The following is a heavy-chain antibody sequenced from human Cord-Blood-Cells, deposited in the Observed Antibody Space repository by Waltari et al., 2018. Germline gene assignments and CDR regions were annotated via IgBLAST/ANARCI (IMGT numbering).Heavy chain of an antibody. J-gene: IGHJ2*01. CDR3: ASCHVLGGATGGNFDL. CDR1: GGSISSSSYY. Sequence: QLQLQESGPGLVKPSETLSLTCTVSGGSISSSSYYWGWIRQPPGKGLEWIGSIYYSGRPSYDTSLKCRVTIPVDTSKNQVPRQLRSVTAADRAVYYCASCHVLGGATGGNFDLWGRGTLVTVSS. CDR2: IYYSGRP. V-gene: IGHV4-39*01. D-gene: IGHD1-26*01.